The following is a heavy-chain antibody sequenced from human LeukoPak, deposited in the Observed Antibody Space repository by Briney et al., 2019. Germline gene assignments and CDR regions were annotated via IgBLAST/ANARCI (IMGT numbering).Heavy chain of an antibody. Sequence: ASVKVSCKASGYTFTSYGISWVRQAPGQGLEWMGWISAYNGNTNYAQKLQGRVTMTTDTSMSTAYMELRSLRSDDTAVYYCARPTMIKPRGAFDIWGQGTMVTVSS. CDR1: GYTFTSYG. V-gene: IGHV1-18*01. J-gene: IGHJ3*02. CDR3: ARPTMIKPRGAFDI. CDR2: ISAYNGNT. D-gene: IGHD3-22*01.